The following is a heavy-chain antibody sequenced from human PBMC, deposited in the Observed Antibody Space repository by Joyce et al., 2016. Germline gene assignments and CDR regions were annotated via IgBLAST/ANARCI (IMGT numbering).Heavy chain of an antibody. V-gene: IGHV1-18*01. CDR2: ISTYNGNT. D-gene: IGHD6-19*01. CDR3: ARSTGGWRGFWDF. CDR1: CYTFTTSG. J-gene: IGHJ4*02. Sequence: QVQLVQSGAEVKKPGASVTVSCKASCYTFTTSGINWVRQAPGQGLEWMGWISTYNGNTNDTEKLQGRVTMTTDTSTSTAYMELRSLRSDDTAIYYCARSTGGWRGFWDFWGRGTLVSVSS.